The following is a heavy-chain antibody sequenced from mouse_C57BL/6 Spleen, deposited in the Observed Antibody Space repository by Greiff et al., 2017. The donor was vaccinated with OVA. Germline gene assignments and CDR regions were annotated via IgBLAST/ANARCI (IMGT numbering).Heavy chain of an antibody. CDR1: GYAFSSSW. CDR2: IYPGDGDT. J-gene: IGHJ3*01. D-gene: IGHD2-5*01. CDR3: ARLDYSNYGVFAY. Sequence: VQLQESGPELVKPGASVKISCKAPGYAFSSSWMNWVKQRPGKGLEWIGRIYPGDGDTNYNGKFKGKATLTADKSSSTAYMQLSSLTSEDSAVYFCARLDYSNYGVFAYWGQGTLVTVSA. V-gene: IGHV1-82*01.